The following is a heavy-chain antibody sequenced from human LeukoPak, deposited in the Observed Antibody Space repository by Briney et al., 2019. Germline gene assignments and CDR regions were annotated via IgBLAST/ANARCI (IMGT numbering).Heavy chain of an antibody. Sequence: PGGSLRLSCAASGFTFSTYTINWVRQAPGKGLEWVSFIYRDGSANYADSVKGRFTISRDDSKNTVYLQMNSLRAEDTAVYYCARGPGWNYFDYWGQGTLVTVSS. J-gene: IGHJ4*02. CDR2: IYRDGSA. V-gene: IGHV3-66*01. CDR1: GFTFSTYT. CDR3: ARGPGWNYFDY. D-gene: IGHD2-15*01.